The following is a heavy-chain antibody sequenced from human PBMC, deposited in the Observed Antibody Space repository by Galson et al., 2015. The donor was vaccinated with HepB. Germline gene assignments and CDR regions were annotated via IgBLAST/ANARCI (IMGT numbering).Heavy chain of an antibody. D-gene: IGHD1-26*01. J-gene: IGHJ4*02. CDR1: GFTFSSYS. Sequence: SLRLSCAASGFTFSSYSMNWVRQAPGKGLEWVSYITSSSSTISYADSVKGRFIISRDNAKNSLYLQMNTLRAEDTAAYYCVRGRGTYYYFDYWGQGTLVAVSS. V-gene: IGHV3-48*01. CDR3: VRGRGTYYYFDY. CDR2: ITSSSSTI.